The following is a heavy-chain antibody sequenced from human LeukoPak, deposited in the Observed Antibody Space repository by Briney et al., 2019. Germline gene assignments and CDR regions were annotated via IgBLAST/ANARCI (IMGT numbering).Heavy chain of an antibody. V-gene: IGHV3-23*01. J-gene: IGHJ4*02. CDR3: ARDPEHTAMINFDY. CDR1: GFTFSSYA. Sequence: GGSLRLSCAASGFTFSSYAMSWVRQAPGKGLEWVSAISGSGGSTYYADSVKGRFTISRDNAKNSLYLQMNSLRADDTAVYYCARDPEHTAMINFDYWGQGTLVTVSS. CDR2: ISGSGGST. D-gene: IGHD5-18*01.